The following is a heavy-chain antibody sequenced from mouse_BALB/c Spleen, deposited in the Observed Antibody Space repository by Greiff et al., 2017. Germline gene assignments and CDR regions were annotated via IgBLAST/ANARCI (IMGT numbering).Heavy chain of an antibody. CDR1: GYTFTSYV. D-gene: IGHD1-2*01. V-gene: IGHV1-14*01. J-gene: IGHJ4*01. Sequence: EVQLQESGPELVKPGASVKMSCKASGYTFTSYVMHWVKQKPGQGLEWIGYINPYNDGTKYNEKFKGKATLTSDKSSSTAYMELSSLTSEDSAVHYCARELTTATDAMDYWGQGTSVTVSS. CDR2: INPYNDGT. CDR3: ARELTTATDAMDY.